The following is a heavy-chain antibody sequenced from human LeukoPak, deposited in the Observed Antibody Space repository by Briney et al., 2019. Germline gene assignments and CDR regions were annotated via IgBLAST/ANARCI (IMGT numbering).Heavy chain of an antibody. V-gene: IGHV1-2*02. J-gene: IGHJ5*02. CDR3: ANLLVGARGEFDP. Sequence: ASVKVSCKASGYTFTGYYMHWVRQAPGQGLEWMGWINPNSGCTNYAQKFQGRVTMTRDTSISTAYMELSRLRSDDTAVYYCANLLVGARGEFDPWGQGTLVTVSS. CDR1: GYTFTGYY. CDR2: INPNSGCT. D-gene: IGHD1-26*01.